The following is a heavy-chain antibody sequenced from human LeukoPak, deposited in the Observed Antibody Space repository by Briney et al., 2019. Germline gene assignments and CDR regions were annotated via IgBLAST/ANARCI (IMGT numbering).Heavy chain of an antibody. Sequence: SETLSLTCTVSGGSTSSDYWSWIRQPPGKGLEWIGYIYYRGSTNYNPSLKSRVTISVDTSKNQFSLKLSSVTAADTAVYYCARLSGYSSGHYYSDYWGQGTLVTVSS. CDR3: ARLSGYSSGHYYSDY. V-gene: IGHV4-59*01. CDR2: IYYRGST. J-gene: IGHJ4*02. CDR1: GGSTSSDY. D-gene: IGHD3-22*01.